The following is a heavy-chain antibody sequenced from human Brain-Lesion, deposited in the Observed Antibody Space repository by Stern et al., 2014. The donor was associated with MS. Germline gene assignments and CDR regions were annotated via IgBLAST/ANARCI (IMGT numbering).Heavy chain of an antibody. CDR2: MNPYSGNT. Sequence: VQLEESGAEVKKPGASVKVSCKASGYTFSSYDITWVRQASGPGLEWLGWMNPYSGNTGYAQKFKGRVSMTSDPSISTVYMELTSLTSDDTAVYFCARAVRNQLLSEYWGQGTLVTVSS. J-gene: IGHJ4*02. CDR3: ARAVRNQLLSEY. CDR1: GYTFSSYD. D-gene: IGHD2-2*01. V-gene: IGHV1-8*01.